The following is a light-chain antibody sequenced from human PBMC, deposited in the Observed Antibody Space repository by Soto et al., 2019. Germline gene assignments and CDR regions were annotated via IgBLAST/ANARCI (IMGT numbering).Light chain of an antibody. CDR1: QTINNY. CDR3: QQRSDWPTRLT. Sequence: EIVLTQSPATLSLSPGERATLSCRASQTINNYLAWYQQKPGQAPRLLVYDASYRAIGIPARFSGSGSGTEFTLAISSLEPEDCAVYYCQQRSDWPTRLTFGGGTKVEIK. V-gene: IGKV3-11*01. J-gene: IGKJ4*01. CDR2: DAS.